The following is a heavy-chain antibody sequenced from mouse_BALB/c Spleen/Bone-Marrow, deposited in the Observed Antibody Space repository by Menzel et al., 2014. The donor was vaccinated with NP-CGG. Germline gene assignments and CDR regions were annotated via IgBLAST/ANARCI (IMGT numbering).Heavy chain of an antibody. CDR3: ARDSFLITRALDY. Sequence: VKLQESGPGLVSPSQRLSITCTVSGFSLTGYGLSWVRQPPGKGLEWLGMIWGDGSTDYNSALKSRLSISKDNSKSQVFLKMNSLQTDDTARYYCARDSFLITRALDYWGQGTSVTVSS. CDR2: IWGDGST. V-gene: IGHV2-6-7*02. D-gene: IGHD2-4*01. J-gene: IGHJ4*01. CDR1: GFSLTGYG.